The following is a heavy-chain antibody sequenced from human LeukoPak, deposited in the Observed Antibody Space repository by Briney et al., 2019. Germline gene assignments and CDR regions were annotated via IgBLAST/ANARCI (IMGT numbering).Heavy chain of an antibody. CDR1: GFTFSSYQ. J-gene: IGHJ4*02. V-gene: IGHV3-48*03. CDR3: TRVDTPMDFPY. D-gene: IGHD5-18*01. Sequence: PGGSLRLSYVASGFTFSSYQMNWVRQASGKGLEWVSYISISGSTIYYADSVKGRFTISRDNAKNSLYLQMNSLRAEDTSIYYCTRVDTPMDFPYWGQGTLVTVSS. CDR2: ISISGSTI.